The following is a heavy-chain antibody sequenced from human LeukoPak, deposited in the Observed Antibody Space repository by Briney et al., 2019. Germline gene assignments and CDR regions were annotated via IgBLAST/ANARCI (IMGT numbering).Heavy chain of an antibody. V-gene: IGHV3-33*01. Sequence: GGSLRLSCGASGFTFNTYGIHWVRQAPGKGLEWVAVTWYDGSIKYYADSVKGRFTISRDNTKNTVYLQMNSLRAEDTAVYYCARGYYGSGKFDYWGQGTLFTVSS. CDR1: GFTFNTYG. J-gene: IGHJ4*02. CDR2: TWYDGSIK. D-gene: IGHD3-10*01. CDR3: ARGYYGSGKFDY.